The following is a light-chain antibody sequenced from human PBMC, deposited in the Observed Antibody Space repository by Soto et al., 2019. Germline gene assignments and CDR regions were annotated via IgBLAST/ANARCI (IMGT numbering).Light chain of an antibody. J-gene: IGKJ1*01. CDR3: RHYNSYSET. CDR1: QSISTW. V-gene: IGKV1-5*03. Sequence: DIQMTQSPSTLSASVGDRVSITCRASQSISTWLAWYQQKPGKAPKLLIYQASSLESGVPSRFSGSGSGTEFTLTISSLQPDDFATYFCRHYNSYSETFGQGTKVEIK. CDR2: QAS.